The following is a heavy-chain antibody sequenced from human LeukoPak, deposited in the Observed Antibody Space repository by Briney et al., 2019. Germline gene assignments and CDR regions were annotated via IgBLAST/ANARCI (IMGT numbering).Heavy chain of an antibody. D-gene: IGHD1-14*01. Sequence: GGSLRLSCAASGFTFSSYTMTWVRQAPGKGLEWVSGISFNGGNTYYPDSMRGRFTISRDNSKNTVYLDMKSLRAEDTAVYYCARDFRRTITPNRFDPWGQGTLVTVSS. CDR3: ARDFRRTITPNRFDP. V-gene: IGHV3-23*01. CDR1: GFTFSSYT. J-gene: IGHJ5*02. CDR2: ISFNGGNT.